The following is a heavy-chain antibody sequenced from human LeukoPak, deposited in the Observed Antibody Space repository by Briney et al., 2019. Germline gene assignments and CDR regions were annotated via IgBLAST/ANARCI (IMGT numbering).Heavy chain of an antibody. V-gene: IGHV3-48*02. D-gene: IGHD2-2*01. CDR3: ARRRSSTSCYYYYGMDV. Sequence: PGGSLRLSCATSGFTFSSYSMSWVRQAPGKGLEWISYISSRSRTIYYADSVKGRFTISRDNAKNSLYLQMNSLRDEDTAVYYCARRRSSTSCYYYYGMDVWGQGTTVTVSS. CDR1: GFTFSSYS. CDR2: ISSRSRTI. J-gene: IGHJ6*02.